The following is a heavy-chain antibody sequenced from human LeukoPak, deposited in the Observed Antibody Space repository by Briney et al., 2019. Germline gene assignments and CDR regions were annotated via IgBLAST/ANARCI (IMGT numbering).Heavy chain of an antibody. J-gene: IGHJ5*02. Sequence: SETLSLTCTVSGGSISTYYWSWIRQPPGKGLEWIGYIYYTGSTNYSPSLKSRVTISVDTSKNQFSLKLSSVTAADTAVYYCARVPGGCSSTSCLRRGWFDPWGQGTLVTVSS. V-gene: IGHV4-59*01. CDR2: IYYTGST. D-gene: IGHD2-2*01. CDR1: GGSISTYY. CDR3: ARVPGGCSSTSCLRRGWFDP.